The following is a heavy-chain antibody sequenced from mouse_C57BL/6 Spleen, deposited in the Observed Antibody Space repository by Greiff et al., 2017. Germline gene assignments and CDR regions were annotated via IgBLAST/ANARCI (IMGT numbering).Heavy chain of an antibody. CDR2: IDPEDGEN. J-gene: IGHJ4*01. Sequence: VQLQQSGAELVKPGVSVKLSCTASGFNIKDFYMHWVKQRTEQGLEWIGKIDPEDGENKYAPKIQGKATITADTSSNTAYLQLSSLTSEDTAVYYCARSVYYDYHAYAMDYWGQGTSLTVSS. V-gene: IGHV14-2*01. CDR1: GFNIKDFY. D-gene: IGHD2-4*01. CDR3: ARSVYYDYHAYAMDY.